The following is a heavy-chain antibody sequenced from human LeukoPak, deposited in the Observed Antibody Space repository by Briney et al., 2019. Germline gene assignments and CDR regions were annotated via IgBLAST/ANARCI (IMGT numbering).Heavy chain of an antibody. CDR1: GGSISSYY. J-gene: IGHJ1*01. V-gene: IGHV4-59*12. D-gene: IGHD3-10*01. Sequence: SETLSLTCTVSGGSISSYYWNWIRQPPGKGLEWIGYIYYSGSTNYNPSLKSRVTISVDTSKNQFSLKLSSVTAADTAVYYCARELPRVRGVSFEYFQHWGQGTLVTVSS. CDR3: ARELPRVRGVSFEYFQH. CDR2: IYYSGST.